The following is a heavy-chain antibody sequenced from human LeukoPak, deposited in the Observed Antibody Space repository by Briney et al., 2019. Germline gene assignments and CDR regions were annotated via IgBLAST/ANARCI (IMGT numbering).Heavy chain of an antibody. CDR2: IYYSGST. V-gene: IGHV4-59*08. J-gene: IGHJ4*02. D-gene: IGHD1-26*01. Sequence: PSETLSLTCTVSGGSISSYYWSWVRQPPGQGLEWIGYIYYSGSTNYNPSLKSRVTISVDTSKNQFSLKLSSVTAADTAVYYCARHGGSAEYSGSYYDWGQGTLVTVSS. CDR3: ARHGGSAEYSGSYYD. CDR1: GGSISSYY.